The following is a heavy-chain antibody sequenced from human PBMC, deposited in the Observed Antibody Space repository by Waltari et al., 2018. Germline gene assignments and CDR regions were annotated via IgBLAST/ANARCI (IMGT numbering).Heavy chain of an antibody. J-gene: IGHJ4*02. D-gene: IGHD6-25*01. CDR1: GLTYSAYC. CDR3: VRFSSDFLGDC. V-gene: IGHV3-74*01. CDR2: INTYGTIT. Sequence: EVQLVESGGGLVQPAWSLRLSCAASGLTYSAYCMHWVRQAPGEGLVSVSQINTYGTITSYADSVKGRFTISRDNAKNSLFLQMNSLRAEDTAVYYCVRFSSDFLGDCWGQGTLVTVSS.